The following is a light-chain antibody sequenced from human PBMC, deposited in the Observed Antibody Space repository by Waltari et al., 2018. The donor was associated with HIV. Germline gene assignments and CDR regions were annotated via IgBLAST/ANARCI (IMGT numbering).Light chain of an antibody. CDR1: RSDVGGYIH. V-gene: IGLV2-8*01. Sequence: QSALTQPPSASGSPGPSVTISCTGTRSDVGGYIHVSWYPQHPGKAPKLIIYEVTKRPSGVPDRFSGSKSGNTASLTVSGLQAEDEADYYCTSYGGNNNLLFGGGTKLTVL. J-gene: IGLJ2*01. CDR2: EVT. CDR3: TSYGGNNNLL.